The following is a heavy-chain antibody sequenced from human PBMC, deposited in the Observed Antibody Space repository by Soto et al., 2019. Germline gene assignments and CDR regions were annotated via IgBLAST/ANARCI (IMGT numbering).Heavy chain of an antibody. CDR1: GASVRSYH. CDR3: AKDRSTMRWFDP. J-gene: IGHJ5*02. D-gene: IGHD1-1*01. CDR2: VQMSGTT. V-gene: IGHV4-4*07. Sequence: SETLSLTCAVSGASVRSYHWSWIRQAAGKGLEWIGRVQMSGTTNYNPSLKTRVTMSLDTSKNEVSLRMASVTAADTAVYFCAKDRSTMRWFDPWGQGILVTVSS.